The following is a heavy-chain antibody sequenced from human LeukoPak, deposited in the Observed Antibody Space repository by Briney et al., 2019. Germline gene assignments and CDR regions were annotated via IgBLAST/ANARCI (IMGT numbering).Heavy chain of an antibody. J-gene: IGHJ4*02. V-gene: IGHV3-21*04. CDR2: ISSSSSYI. Sequence: KPGGSLSLSRAASGFTFSSYSMNWVRQAPGKGLEWVSSISSSSSYIYYADSVKGRFTISRDNAKNSLYLQMNSLRAEDTALYYCARVTSSGWSSYFDYWGQGTLVTVSS. D-gene: IGHD6-19*01. CDR3: ARVTSSGWSSYFDY. CDR1: GFTFSSYS.